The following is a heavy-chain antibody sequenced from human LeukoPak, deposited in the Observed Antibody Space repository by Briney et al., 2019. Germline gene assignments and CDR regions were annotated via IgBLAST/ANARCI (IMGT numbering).Heavy chain of an antibody. D-gene: IGHD2-2*01. CDR3: ARHPGRFCSSTSCSNWFDR. CDR1: GGSISRSSYY. V-gene: IGHV4-39*01. J-gene: IGHJ5*02. CDR2: IYYSGNT. Sequence: TSVTLSLTCTVSGGSISRSSYYWGWIRQPPGKGLEWIGRIYYSGNTYYNPSLKSRVTISVDTSKNQFSLKLSSVTAADTAVYYCARHPGRFCSSTSCSNWFDRWGQGTLVTVPS.